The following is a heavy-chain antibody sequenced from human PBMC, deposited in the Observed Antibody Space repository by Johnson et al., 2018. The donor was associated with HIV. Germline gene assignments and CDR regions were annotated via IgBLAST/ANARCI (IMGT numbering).Heavy chain of an antibody. CDR3: AISPEYSSSWFGAFDI. J-gene: IGHJ3*02. CDR2: ISGRGAST. V-gene: IGHV3-23*04. Sequence: VQLVESGGGLVQPGGSLRLSCAASGFTFGSYVMSWVRQAPGKGLEWVSAISGRGASTYYADSLKGRCPISRDNSKNTLYLQMNSLRAEDTAVYYCAISPEYSSSWFGAFDIWGQGTMVTVSS. CDR1: GFTFGSYV. D-gene: IGHD6-13*01.